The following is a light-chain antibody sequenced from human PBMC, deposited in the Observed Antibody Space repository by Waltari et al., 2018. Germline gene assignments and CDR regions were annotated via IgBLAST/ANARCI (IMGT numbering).Light chain of an antibody. CDR1: QSISSW. J-gene: IGKJ2*01. Sequence: DIQMTQSPSTLSPSVGDRVTITCRASQSISSWLAWYQQKPGKAPKLLIYKASSLESGFPSRFSGSGSGTEFTLTISSLQPDDFATYYCQQYNSYSYTFGQGTKLEIK. V-gene: IGKV1-5*03. CDR3: QQYNSYSYT. CDR2: KAS.